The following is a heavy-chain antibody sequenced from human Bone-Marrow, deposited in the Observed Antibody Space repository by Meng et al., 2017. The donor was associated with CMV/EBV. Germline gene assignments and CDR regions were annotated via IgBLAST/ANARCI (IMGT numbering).Heavy chain of an antibody. D-gene: IGHD6-13*01. J-gene: IGHJ4*02. CDR1: GGSISSSSYY. Sequence: SEILSLTCTVSGGSISSSSYYWGWIRQPPGKGLEWIGSIYYSGSTYYNPSLKSRVTISVDTSKNQFSLKLSSVTAADTAVYYCAIAAAGYFDYWGQGTLVTVSS. CDR2: IYYSGST. V-gene: IGHV4-39*07. CDR3: AIAAAGYFDY.